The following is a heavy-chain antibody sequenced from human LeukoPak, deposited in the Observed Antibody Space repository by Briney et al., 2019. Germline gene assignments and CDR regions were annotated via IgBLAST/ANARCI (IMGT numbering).Heavy chain of an antibody. Sequence: GGSLRLSCAASGFTFDDYAMHWVRQAPGKGLEWVSGISWNSGSIGYADSVKGRFTISRDNAKNSLYLQMNSLRAEDTALYYCAKDMGIGYGDYVYAFDIWGQGTMVTVS. J-gene: IGHJ3*02. D-gene: IGHD4-17*01. CDR1: GFTFDDYA. CDR2: ISWNSGSI. CDR3: AKDMGIGYGDYVYAFDI. V-gene: IGHV3-9*01.